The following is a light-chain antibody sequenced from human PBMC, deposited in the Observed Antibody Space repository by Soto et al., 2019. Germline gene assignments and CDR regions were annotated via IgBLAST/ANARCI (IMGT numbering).Light chain of an antibody. Sequence: QSVLTQPPSVSGAPGQRVTISCTGSSSNIGAGYNVHCYQQVPGTAPKLLIYGDSNRPSGVPDRFSGSKSGTSASLAITGLQAEDEADYYCQSYDSSLSGWLFGGGTKLTVL. CDR2: GDS. CDR3: QSYDSSLSGWL. CDR1: SSNIGAGYN. J-gene: IGLJ3*02. V-gene: IGLV1-40*01.